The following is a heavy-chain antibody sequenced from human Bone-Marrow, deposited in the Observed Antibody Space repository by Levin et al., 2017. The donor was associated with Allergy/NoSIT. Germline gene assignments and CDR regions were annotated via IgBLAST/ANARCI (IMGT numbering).Heavy chain of an antibody. D-gene: IGHD2/OR15-2a*01. J-gene: IGHJ3*02. CDR3: ARALLRGDAFDI. V-gene: IGHV3-9*01. Sequence: LSLTCAASGFTFDDYAMHWVRQAPGKGLEWVSGISWNSGSIGYADSVKGRFTISRDNAKNSLYLQMNSLRAEDTALYYCARALLRGDAFDIWGQGTMVTVSS. CDR1: GFTFDDYA. CDR2: ISWNSGSI.